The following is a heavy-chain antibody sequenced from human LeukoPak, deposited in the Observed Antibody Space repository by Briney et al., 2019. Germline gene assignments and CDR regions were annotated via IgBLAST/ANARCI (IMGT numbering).Heavy chain of an antibody. V-gene: IGHV4-38-2*01. CDR2: IYHSGST. CDR3: ARGPELYYYYMDV. J-gene: IGHJ6*03. CDR1: GYSISSGYY. Sequence: SETLSLTCAVSGYSISSGYYWGWIRQPPGKGLEWIGSIYHSGSTNYNPSLKSRVTIPVDTSKNQFSLKLSSVTAADTAVYYCARGPELYYYYMDVWGKGTTVTVSS. D-gene: IGHD1-14*01.